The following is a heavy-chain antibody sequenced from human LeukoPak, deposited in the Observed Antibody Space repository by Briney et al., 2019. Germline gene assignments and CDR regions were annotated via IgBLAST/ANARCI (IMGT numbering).Heavy chain of an antibody. CDR3: ARGYYDSSGYYSTFDY. Sequence: GGSLRLSCAASGFTVSSNYMSWVRQAPGKGLEWVSVIYSGGSTYYADSVKGRFTISRDNSKNTLYLQMNSLRAEDTAVYYCARGYYDSSGYYSTFDYWGQGTLVTVSS. J-gene: IGHJ4*02. D-gene: IGHD3-22*01. V-gene: IGHV3-66*01. CDR1: GFTVSSNY. CDR2: IYSGGST.